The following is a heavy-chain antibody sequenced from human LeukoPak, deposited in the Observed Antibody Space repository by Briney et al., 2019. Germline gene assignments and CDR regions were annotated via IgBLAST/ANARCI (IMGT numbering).Heavy chain of an antibody. D-gene: IGHD5-24*01. CDR1: GGTFSSYA. CDR3: ARDQGDGYNSFDY. V-gene: IGHV1-69*05. CDR2: IIPIFGTA. J-gene: IGHJ4*02. Sequence: SVKVSCKASGGTFSSYAISWVRQAPGQGLEWTGGIIPIFGTANYAQKFQGRATITTDESTSTAYMELSSLRSEDTAVYYCARDQGDGYNSFDYWGQGTLVTVSS.